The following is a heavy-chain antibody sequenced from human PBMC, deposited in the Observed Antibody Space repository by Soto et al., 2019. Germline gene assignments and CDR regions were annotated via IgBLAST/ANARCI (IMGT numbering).Heavy chain of an antibody. V-gene: IGHV1-18*01. D-gene: IGHD2-15*01. CDR3: ARYGAIVVVVAANYYYYGMDV. J-gene: IGHJ6*02. CDR1: GYTFTSYG. CDR2: ISAYNGNT. Sequence: QVQLVQSGAEVKKPGASVKVSCKASGYTFTSYGISWVRQAPGQGLEWMGWISAYNGNTNYAQKLQGRVTMTTDTSTSTAYMELRSLRSDDTAVYYCARYGAIVVVVAANYYYYGMDVWGQGTTVTVSS.